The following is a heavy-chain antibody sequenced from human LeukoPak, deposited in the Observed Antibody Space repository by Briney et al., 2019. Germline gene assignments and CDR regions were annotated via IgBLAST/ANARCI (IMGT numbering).Heavy chain of an antibody. V-gene: IGHV3-11*04. CDR1: GFIFSRAW. J-gene: IGHJ4*02. Sequence: PGGSLRLSCAASGFIFSRAWMSWIRQAPGKGLEWVAYISSSGSTIYYADSVKGRFTISRDNAKNSLYLQMNSLRAEDTAVYYCARDYDDSSGYRGYFDYWGQGTLVTVSS. CDR2: ISSSGSTI. D-gene: IGHD3-22*01. CDR3: ARDYDDSSGYRGYFDY.